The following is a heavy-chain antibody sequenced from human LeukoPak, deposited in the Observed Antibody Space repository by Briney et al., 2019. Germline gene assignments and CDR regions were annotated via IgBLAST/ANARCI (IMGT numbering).Heavy chain of an antibody. Sequence: GGSLILSCSASGFTFSRYAMHWVRQAPGKGLEYVSGIGGNGGSTYYADSVKGRFTISRDNSKNTLYLQMSSQRAEDTAVYYCVKASTTVTSNWFDPWGQRTLVTVSS. V-gene: IGHV3-64D*09. J-gene: IGHJ5*02. CDR1: GFTFSRYA. CDR3: VKASTTVTSNWFDP. CDR2: IGGNGGST. D-gene: IGHD4-17*01.